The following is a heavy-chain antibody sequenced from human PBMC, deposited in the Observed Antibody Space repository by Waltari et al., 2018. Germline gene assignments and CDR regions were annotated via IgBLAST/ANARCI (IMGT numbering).Heavy chain of an antibody. Sequence: EVQLVESGGGLVQPGGSLRLSCAVSGFTFSSYEMNWVRQAPGKGLELVSYIGSSGNIIYYADSVKGLFTISRDNAKKLLYLQMNSLRAEDTAVYYCARDSLDSGNYYVYHFYGLDVWGQGTTVTVS. CDR2: IGSSGNII. V-gene: IGHV3-48*03. CDR1: GFTFSSYE. J-gene: IGHJ6*02. CDR3: ARDSLDSGNYYVYHFYGLDV. D-gene: IGHD1-26*01.